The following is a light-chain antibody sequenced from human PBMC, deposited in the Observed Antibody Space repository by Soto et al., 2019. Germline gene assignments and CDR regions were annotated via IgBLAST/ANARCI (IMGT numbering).Light chain of an antibody. J-gene: IGKJ2*01. CDR2: GAS. CDR1: QSVSSSY. CDR3: QQYGSSPQT. V-gene: IGKV3-20*01. Sequence: EIVLTQSPGTLSLSPGERATLSCRASQSVSSSYLAWHQQTPGQAPSLLIYGASSRATGIPDRFSGSGSGTDFTLTISRLEPEDFAVYYCQQYGSSPQTFGQGTKLEIK.